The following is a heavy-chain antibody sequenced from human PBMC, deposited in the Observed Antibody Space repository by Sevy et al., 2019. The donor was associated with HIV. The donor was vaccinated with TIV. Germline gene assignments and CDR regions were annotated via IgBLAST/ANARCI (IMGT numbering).Heavy chain of an antibody. CDR1: RYSFTNNW. V-gene: IGHV5-51*01. D-gene: IGHD3-3*01. CDR2: IYIGDSYS. CDR3: AWMNDFWIEGLAYYEMDV. J-gene: IGHJ6*02. Sequence: GESLKISCKGPRYSFTNNWIGWVRQMPGRGLGWMGFIYIGDSYSRYSPAFQGHVTISVDKSIATAYLQWSSLTASDRAVYYCAWMNDFWIEGLAYYEMDVWGQGTTVTVSS.